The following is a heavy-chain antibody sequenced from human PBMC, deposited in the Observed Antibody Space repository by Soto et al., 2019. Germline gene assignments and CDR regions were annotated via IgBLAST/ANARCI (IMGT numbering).Heavy chain of an antibody. J-gene: IGHJ5*02. CDR3: ARYRSLDP. Sequence: PGGSPRLSCADSGFILRNYWMSWVRQAPGMGLQWVASIKEDGSEKYYVDPVKGRFTISRENAKSSLYLQMNSLRAEDTAVYYCARYRSLDPWGQGILVTVSS. CDR2: IKEDGSEK. V-gene: IGHV3-7*03. CDR1: GFILRNYW. D-gene: IGHD3-16*02.